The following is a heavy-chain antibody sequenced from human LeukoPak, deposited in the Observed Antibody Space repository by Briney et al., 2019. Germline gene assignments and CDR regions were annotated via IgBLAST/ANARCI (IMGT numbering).Heavy chain of an antibody. V-gene: IGHV4-39*07. D-gene: IGHD1-7*01. CDR2: IYYSGST. J-gene: IGHJ6*03. Sequence: SETLSLTCTVSGGSISSSSYYWGWIRQPPGKGLEWVGSIYYSGSTYYNPSLKSRVTISVDTSKNQFSLKLSSVTAADTAVYYCARVSGGYNWNSIRYYYYMDVWGKGTTVTVSS. CDR3: ARVSGGYNWNSIRYYYYMDV. CDR1: GGSISSSSYY.